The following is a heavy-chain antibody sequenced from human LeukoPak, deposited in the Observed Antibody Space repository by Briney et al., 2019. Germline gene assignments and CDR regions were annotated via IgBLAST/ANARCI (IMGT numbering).Heavy chain of an antibody. Sequence: PGGSLRLSCAASGFTFSSYAMSWVRQAPGKGLEWVSAISGSGGSTYYADSVKGRFTISRDNSKNTLYLQMNNLRVEDTAVYYCAKEPTLQWYLDVWGRGTQVIVSS. CDR3: AKEPTLQWYLDV. V-gene: IGHV3-23*01. J-gene: IGHJ2*01. CDR1: GFTFSSYA. CDR2: ISGSGGST. D-gene: IGHD4-17*01.